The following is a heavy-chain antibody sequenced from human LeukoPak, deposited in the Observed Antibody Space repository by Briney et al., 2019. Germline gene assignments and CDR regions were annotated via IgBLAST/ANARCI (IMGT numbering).Heavy chain of an antibody. V-gene: IGHV4-34*01. J-gene: IGHJ3*02. CDR3: ARVIVGATASYDI. CDR1: GGSISSYY. Sequence: SETLSLTCTVSGGSISSYYWSWIRQPPGKGLEWIGEINRSGSTNYNPSLKSRVTISVDTSKNQFSLKLSSVTAADTAVYYCARVIVGATASYDIWGQGTMVTVSS. D-gene: IGHD1-26*01. CDR2: INRSGST.